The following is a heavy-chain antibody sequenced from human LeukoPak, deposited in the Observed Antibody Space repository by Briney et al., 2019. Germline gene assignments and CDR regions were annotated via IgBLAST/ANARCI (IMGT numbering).Heavy chain of an antibody. CDR2: MNPKSGGT. CDR3: TRGSGTSWFDY. CDR1: GYTFTDNY. D-gene: IGHD2-2*01. V-gene: IGHV1-2*02. Sequence: ASVKVSCKPSGYTFTDNYLHWVRQAPGQGLEWGGWMNPKSGGTGYAQKFQGRVTMTRDTSISTAYMELGSLTSDDTAVYYCTRGSGTSWFDYWGQGSLVTVSS. J-gene: IGHJ4*02.